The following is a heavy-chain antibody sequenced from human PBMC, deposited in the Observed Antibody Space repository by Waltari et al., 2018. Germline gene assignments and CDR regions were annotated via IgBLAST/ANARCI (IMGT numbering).Heavy chain of an antibody. CDR3: AKDLGMELYGEFSS. CDR1: GFIFTTYA. Sequence: EVQLLESGGGLVQPGGSLRLSCGASGFIFTTYAMNWVRQAPGGELEVVSSINHRGTGTYYAVSVKGRFTISRDNSKNMVYLQMNNLRVEDTALYYCAKDLGMELYGEFSSWGQGTLVTVSS. D-gene: IGHD3-10*02. V-gene: IGHV3-23*01. J-gene: IGHJ5*02. CDR2: INHRGTGT.